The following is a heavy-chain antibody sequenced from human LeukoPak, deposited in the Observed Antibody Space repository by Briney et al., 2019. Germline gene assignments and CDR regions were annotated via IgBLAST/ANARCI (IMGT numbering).Heavy chain of an antibody. D-gene: IGHD3-22*01. CDR1: GYSFTTYW. CDR3: AKQDTSGYYGLDF. Sequence: GESLQISCEASGYSFTTYWIGWVRQMPGKGLEWMGFIYPGDSDTTYSPSFQGQVTISADKSISTAYLQWSSLKASDTAMYYCAKQDTSGYYGLDFWGQGTLVTVSS. V-gene: IGHV5-51*01. J-gene: IGHJ4*02. CDR2: IYPGDSDT.